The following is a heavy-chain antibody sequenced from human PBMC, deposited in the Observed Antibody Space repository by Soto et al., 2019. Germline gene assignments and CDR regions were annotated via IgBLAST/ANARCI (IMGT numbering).Heavy chain of an antibody. CDR3: TTLPPVVVAATSDY. CDR2: IKSKTDGGTT. CDR1: GFTFSNAW. Sequence: GGSLRLSCAASGFTFSNAWMSWVRQAPGKGLEWVGRIKSKTDGGTTDYAAPVKGRFTISRDDSKNTLYLQMNSLKTEDTAVYYCTTLPPVVVAATSDYWGQGTLVTVSS. V-gene: IGHV3-15*01. D-gene: IGHD2-15*01. J-gene: IGHJ4*02.